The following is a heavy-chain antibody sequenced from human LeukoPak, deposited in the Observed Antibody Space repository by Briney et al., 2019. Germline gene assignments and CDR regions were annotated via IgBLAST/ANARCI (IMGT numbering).Heavy chain of an antibody. V-gene: IGHV4-39*01. CDR1: GASMSSVSYY. CDR2: IYYSGNT. CDR3: VASVLLSRFDP. J-gene: IGHJ5*02. D-gene: IGHD2-21*01. Sequence: SETLSLTCTISGASMSSVSYYWDWLRQPPGKGLEWIGNIYYSGNTHYNPSLKSRVTISLDTSKNQFSLNLRSVTAADTAVYYCVASVLLSRFDPWGPGTLVTVSS.